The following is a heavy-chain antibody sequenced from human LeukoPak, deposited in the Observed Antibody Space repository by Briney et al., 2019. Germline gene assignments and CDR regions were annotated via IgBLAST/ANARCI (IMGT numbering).Heavy chain of an antibody. J-gene: IGHJ6*02. D-gene: IGHD6-19*01. CDR3: ARDLRLVTSHYYYYYGMDV. CDR2: IYSGGST. Sequence: PGGSLRLSYAASGFTVSSNYMSWVRQAPRKGLEWVSVIYSGGSTYYADSVKGRFTISRGNSKNTLYLQMNSLRAEDTAVYYCARDLRLVTSHYYYYYGMDVWGQGTTVTVSS. V-gene: IGHV3-66*01. CDR1: GFTVSSNY.